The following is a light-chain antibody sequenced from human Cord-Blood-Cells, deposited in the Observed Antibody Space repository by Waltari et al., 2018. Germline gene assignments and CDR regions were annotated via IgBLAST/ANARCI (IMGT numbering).Light chain of an antibody. V-gene: IGLV2-23*01. CDR1: STDVGCYNL. CDR2: ECS. J-gene: IGLJ1*01. Sequence: QSAPTQPASVSGSPGQSTTISCTGASTDVGCYNLVSWYQQHPGKAPKLMLYECSKRPSGVSNRFSGSKSGNTASLTISGLQAEDEADYYCCSDAGSSTYVFGTGTKVTVL. CDR3: CSDAGSSTYV.